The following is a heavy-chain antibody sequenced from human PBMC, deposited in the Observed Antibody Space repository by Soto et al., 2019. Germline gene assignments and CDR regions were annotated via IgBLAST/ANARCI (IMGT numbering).Heavy chain of an antibody. J-gene: IGHJ4*02. D-gene: IGHD2-2*01. Sequence: QVHLQESGPGLERPSETLSLSCVVSGGSVSSGSYYWTWIRRPPGKGLEWIRYTLDSGSTDYNPSLKSRVTISIDTSKDQFSLKLSSVTAADTAVYYCARQRIEPVQYYFDSWGQGTLVTVSS. CDR3: ARQRIEPVQYYFDS. CDR2: TLDSGST. V-gene: IGHV4-61*01. CDR1: GGSVSSGSYY.